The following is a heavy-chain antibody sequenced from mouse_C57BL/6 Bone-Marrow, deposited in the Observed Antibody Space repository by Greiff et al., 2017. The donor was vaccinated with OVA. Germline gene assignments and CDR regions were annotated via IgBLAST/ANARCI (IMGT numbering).Heavy chain of an antibody. CDR1: GYTFTGYW. CDR2: ILPGSGST. J-gene: IGHJ3*01. Sequence: VQLQQSGAELMKPGASVKLSCKATGYTFTGYWIEWVKQRPGHGLEWIGAILPGSGSTNDNEKCKVNSTFAADTSSNTAYMQLSSLTTEDSAIYYCAGLRGFAYWGQGTLVTVSA. V-gene: IGHV1-9*01. CDR3: AGLRGFAY. D-gene: IGHD2-4*01.